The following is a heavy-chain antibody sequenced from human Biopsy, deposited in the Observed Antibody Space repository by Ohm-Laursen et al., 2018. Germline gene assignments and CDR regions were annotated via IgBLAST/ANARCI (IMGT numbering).Heavy chain of an antibody. CDR2: VDWDDYE. J-gene: IGHJ6*02. D-gene: IGHD3-3*01. CDR3: ARTPIAIFSAGLVYRHRRHLQGMDV. Sequence: PTQTLTLTCSFSGFSLSAPGMCVSWIRQAPGKALEWLARVDWDDYEDYSASLQTRLSLSKDTSSNQVVLTLTNVGPEDTATYHCARTPIAIFSAGLVYRHRRHLQGMDVWDQGIAVTVSS. CDR1: GFSLSAPGMC. V-gene: IGHV2-70*11.